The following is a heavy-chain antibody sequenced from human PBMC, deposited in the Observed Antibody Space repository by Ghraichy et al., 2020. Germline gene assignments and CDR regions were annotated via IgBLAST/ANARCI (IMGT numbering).Heavy chain of an antibody. J-gene: IGHJ4*02. V-gene: IGHV3-23*01. Sequence: GGSLRLSCAASGFTFSSYSINWVRQAPGKGLEWVSVSSGSGGSTYYADSVKGRFTMSRDISKSTLYLQMNRLRAEDTAIYYCASGRCSGGSCPIDFWGQGILITLS. CDR3: ASGRCSGGSCPIDF. D-gene: IGHD2-15*01. CDR2: SSGSGGST. CDR1: GFTFSSYS.